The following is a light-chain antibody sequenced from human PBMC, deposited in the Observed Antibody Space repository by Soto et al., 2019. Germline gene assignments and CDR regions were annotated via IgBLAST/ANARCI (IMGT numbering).Light chain of an antibody. CDR1: QSVSSY. V-gene: IGKV3-11*01. J-gene: IGKJ4*01. Sequence: EIVLTQSQATLSLSPGERATLSCRARQSVSSYLAWYQQKPGHAHRLLIYDASNMATGIPARFSGSGSGTDFTLTISSLEPEDFAVYYCQKRSNWPLTFGGGTKVDIK. CDR2: DAS. CDR3: QKRSNWPLT.